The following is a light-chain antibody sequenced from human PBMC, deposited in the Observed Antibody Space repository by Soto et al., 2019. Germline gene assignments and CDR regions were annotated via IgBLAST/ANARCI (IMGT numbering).Light chain of an antibody. CDR1: QSISSW. J-gene: IGKJ2*01. V-gene: IGKV1-5*03. CDR3: QQYESYPYT. CDR2: KAS. Sequence: DIQMTQSPSTLSASVGDRVTLTCRASQSISSWLAWYQQKPGKAPKLLIYKASTLESGVPSRFTGSASGTEFSLTISSLQPDDFATYYCQQYESYPYTFGQGTKLEI.